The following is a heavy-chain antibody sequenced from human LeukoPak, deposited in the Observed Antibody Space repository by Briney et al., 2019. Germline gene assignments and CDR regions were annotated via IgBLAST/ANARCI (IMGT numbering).Heavy chain of an antibody. V-gene: IGHV4-34*01. CDR1: GGSFSGYY. CDR3: ARVRLLWFGQVGSFDY. CDR2: INHSGST. Sequence: SETLSLTCAVYGGSFSGYYWSWIRQPPGKGLEWIGEINHSGSTNYNPSLKSRVTISVDTSKNQFSLKLSSVTAADTAVYYCARVRLLWFGQVGSFDYWGQGTLVTVSS. J-gene: IGHJ4*02. D-gene: IGHD3-10*01.